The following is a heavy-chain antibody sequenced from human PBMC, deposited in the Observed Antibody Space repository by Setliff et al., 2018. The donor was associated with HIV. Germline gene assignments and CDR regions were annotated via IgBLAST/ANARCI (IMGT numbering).Heavy chain of an antibody. CDR3: ARKPTGSPSDY. V-gene: IGHV1-18*01. CDR1: GYTFSNYG. J-gene: IGHJ4*02. CDR2: ISPYNGNT. Sequence: ASVKVSCKASGYTFSNYGISWVRQAPGQGLEWMGWISPYNGNTNYVQKLQGKVTITTDTSTSTAYMELRSLRSDDTALYYCARKPTGSPSDYWGQGTLVTVSS. D-gene: IGHD2-2*01.